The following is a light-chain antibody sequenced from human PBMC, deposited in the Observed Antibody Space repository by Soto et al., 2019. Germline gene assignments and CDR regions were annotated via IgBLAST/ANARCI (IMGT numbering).Light chain of an antibody. CDR1: QSVLYSSNNKNY. Sequence: DIVMPQSPDSLAVSLGERATIHCKSSQSVLYSSNNKNYLAWYQQKPGQPPKLLIYWASTRESGVPDRFSGSGSGTDFTLTISSLQAEDVAVYYCQQYYSTPLTFGGGTKVDI. CDR3: QQYYSTPLT. V-gene: IGKV4-1*01. J-gene: IGKJ4*01. CDR2: WAS.